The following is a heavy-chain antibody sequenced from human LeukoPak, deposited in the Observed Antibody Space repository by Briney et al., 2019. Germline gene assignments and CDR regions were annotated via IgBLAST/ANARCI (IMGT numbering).Heavy chain of an antibody. J-gene: IGHJ4*02. Sequence: SVTLSLTCTVSGDSISSSGYSWGWIRQPPGRGLEWIGIIYYSGSTYYNPSLKSRVTISVDMSKNQFSLKLGSVTAADTAVYYCARPGSTTGWYYFDYWGQGTLVTGFS. V-gene: IGHV4-39*01. CDR1: GDSISSSGYS. D-gene: IGHD6-19*01. CDR2: IYYSGST. CDR3: ARPGSTTGWYYFDY.